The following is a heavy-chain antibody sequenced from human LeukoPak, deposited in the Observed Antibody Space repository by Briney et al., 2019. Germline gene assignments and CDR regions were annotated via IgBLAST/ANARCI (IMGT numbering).Heavy chain of an antibody. CDR2: IYYSGST. D-gene: IGHD3-3*01. V-gene: IGHV4-59*01. CDR3: ARDSYYDFWSGYSPYWYFDL. J-gene: IGHJ2*01. Sequence: SETLSLTRTASGSSISSYYWSWIRQPPGKGLEWIGYIYYSGSTNYNPSLKSRVTISVDTSKNQFSLKLTSVTAADTAVYYLARDSYYDFWSGYSPYWYFDLWGRGTLVTVSS. CDR1: GSSISSYY.